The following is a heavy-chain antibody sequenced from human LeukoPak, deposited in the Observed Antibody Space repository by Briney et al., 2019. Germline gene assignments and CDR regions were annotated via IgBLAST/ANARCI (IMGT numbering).Heavy chain of an antibody. CDR2: INAGNGNT. Sequence: ASVKVSCKASGYTFTGYYMHWVRQAPGQGLEWMGWINAGNGNTKYSQKFQGRVTITRDTSASTAYMELRSLRSDDTAVYYCARDSAGGGIDFDYWGQGTLVTVSS. J-gene: IGHJ4*02. CDR1: GYTFTGYY. D-gene: IGHD1-14*01. CDR3: ARDSAGGGIDFDY. V-gene: IGHV1/OR15-3*02.